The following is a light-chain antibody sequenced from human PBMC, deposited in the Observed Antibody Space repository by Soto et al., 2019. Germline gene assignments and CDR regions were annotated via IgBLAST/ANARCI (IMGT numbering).Light chain of an antibody. CDR2: DVS. J-gene: IGKJ1*01. CDR1: QSVSSSY. V-gene: IGKV3-20*01. CDR3: QQYGSSPT. Sequence: EIVLTQSPGTLSLSPGERATISCRSSQSVSSSYLAWYQHKPGQAPRLLIYDVSSRATGIPDRFSGSGSGKDFTLTSSRLEPEDFAVYYCQQYGSSPTFGQGTKVEIK.